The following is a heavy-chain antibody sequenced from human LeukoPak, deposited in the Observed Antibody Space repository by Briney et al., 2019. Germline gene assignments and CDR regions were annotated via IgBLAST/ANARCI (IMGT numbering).Heavy chain of an antibody. CDR2: IYPGDSDT. D-gene: IGHD5-24*01. Sequence: PGASLKISCNASGSXFTSYWIGWVRQMPGKGLEWMGIIYPGDSDTRYSPSFQGQVTISADKSISTAYLQWSSLKASDTAMYYCAKGGYKPYYYYGMDVWGQGTTVTVSS. V-gene: IGHV5-51*01. CDR3: AKGGYKPYYYYGMDV. J-gene: IGHJ6*02. CDR1: GSXFTSYW.